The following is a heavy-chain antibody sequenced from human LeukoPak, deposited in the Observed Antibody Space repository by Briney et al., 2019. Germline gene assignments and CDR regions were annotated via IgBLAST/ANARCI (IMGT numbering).Heavy chain of an antibody. D-gene: IGHD3-10*01. V-gene: IGHV1-2*02. Sequence: ASAKVSCKASGYTFTGYYMHWVRQAPGQGLEWMGWINPNNGGTNYAQKFQGRVTMTRDTSISTAYMELSRLKSDDTAVYYCARDLSHGSGTWEYLQYWGQGTLVTVSS. J-gene: IGHJ1*01. CDR2: INPNNGGT. CDR1: GYTFTGYY. CDR3: ARDLSHGSGTWEYLQY.